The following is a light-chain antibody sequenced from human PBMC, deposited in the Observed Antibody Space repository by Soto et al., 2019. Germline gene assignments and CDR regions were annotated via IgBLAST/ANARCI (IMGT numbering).Light chain of an antibody. J-gene: IGKJ5*01. Sequence: EIVLTQSPGTLSLSPGERATLSCRASQSVSNNYLAWYQQKPGQAPRLLIYGASNRATGIPDRFSGSGSGTDYTLKISRVEAEDVGIYYCLQSTHLPPTFGQGTRLEIK. CDR1: QSVSNNY. V-gene: IGKV3-20*01. CDR3: LQSTHLPPT. CDR2: GAS.